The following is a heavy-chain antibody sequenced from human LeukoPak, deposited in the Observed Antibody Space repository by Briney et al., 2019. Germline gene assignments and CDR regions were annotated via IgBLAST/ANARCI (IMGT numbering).Heavy chain of an antibody. V-gene: IGHV3-11*04. D-gene: IGHD2-15*01. CDR3: ARVGNGRSWDY. J-gene: IGHJ4*02. Sequence: GGSLRLSCTASGFTFTDHYMTWIRQAPGKGLEWISYISLGNSTMFYADSVKGRFTISRDNAKNSLYLQMNSLRDDDTAVYYCARVGNGRSWDYWGQGTLVSVSS. CDR1: GFTFTDHY. CDR2: ISLGNSTM.